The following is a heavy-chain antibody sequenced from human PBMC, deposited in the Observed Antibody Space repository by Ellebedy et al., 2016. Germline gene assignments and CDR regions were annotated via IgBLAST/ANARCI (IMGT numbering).Heavy chain of an antibody. Sequence: SQTLSLTCXPSGGSLSGYYWSWIRQSPGKGLECIGEIKLGRSPKYNPSLKSRANISVDTSNNHFSLTLNSVTAADTAVYYCARGLSQWTNVRGVLFEDWGQGALVTVSS. V-gene: IGHV4-34*01. D-gene: IGHD3-10*01. CDR2: IKLGRSP. J-gene: IGHJ4*01. CDR1: GGSLSGYY. CDR3: ARGLSQWTNVRGVLFED.